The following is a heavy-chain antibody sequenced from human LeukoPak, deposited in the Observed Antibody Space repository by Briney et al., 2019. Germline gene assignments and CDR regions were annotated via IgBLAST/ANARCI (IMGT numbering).Heavy chain of an antibody. CDR3: ARESHTYYGSGSYKY. J-gene: IGHJ4*02. CDR1: GGSISSYY. Sequence: PSDTLSLTCTVSGGSISSYYWSWIRQPAGKGLEWVGRIYTSGSTNYNPSLKSRVTMSVDTSKNQFSLKLSSVTAADTAVYYCARESHTYYGSGSYKYWGQGTLVTVSS. D-gene: IGHD3-10*01. CDR2: IYTSGST. V-gene: IGHV4-4*07.